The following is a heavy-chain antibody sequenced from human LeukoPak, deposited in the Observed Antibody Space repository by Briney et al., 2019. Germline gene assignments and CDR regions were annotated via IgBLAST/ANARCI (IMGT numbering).Heavy chain of an antibody. V-gene: IGHV3-23*01. CDR1: GFTFSSYA. CDR3: AKDGSSSWRFDY. J-gene: IGHJ4*02. Sequence: GGSLRLSCAASGFTFSSYAMSWVRQAPGKGLEWVSGISGSGDSTYYADSVKGRFTISRDNSKDTVYLQMNSLRAGDTAVYYCAKDGSSSWRFDYWGQGTLVTVSS. D-gene: IGHD6-13*01. CDR2: ISGSGDST.